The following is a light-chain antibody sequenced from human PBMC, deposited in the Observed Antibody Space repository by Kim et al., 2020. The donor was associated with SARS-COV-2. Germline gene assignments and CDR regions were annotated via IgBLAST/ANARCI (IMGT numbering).Light chain of an antibody. Sequence: GKTAANTCTSSSGGNAIKDVHWYRQRPGSAPTTVMYDYNERPSGAPDRFSVSSDSSSNSASLTISGMKAEDEADYYCQSYDSSNVVFGGGTQLTVL. CDR2: DYN. CDR1: SGGNAIKD. CDR3: QSYDSSNVV. J-gene: IGLJ2*01. V-gene: IGLV6-57*02.